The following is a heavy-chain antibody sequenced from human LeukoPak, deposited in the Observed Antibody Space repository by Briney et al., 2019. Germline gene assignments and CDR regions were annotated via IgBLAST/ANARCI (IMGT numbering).Heavy chain of an antibody. CDR1: GFTFSNYA. D-gene: IGHD2-2*01. CDR2: IKQDGSEK. Sequence: PGGSLRLSCGASGFTFSNYAMTWVRQAPGKGLEWVANIKQDGSEKYYVDSVKGRFTISRDNAKNSLYLQMNSLRAEDTAVYYCARTNIFGVVPAAEYFQHWGQGTLVTVSS. J-gene: IGHJ1*01. V-gene: IGHV3-7*01. CDR3: ARTNIFGVVPAAEYFQH.